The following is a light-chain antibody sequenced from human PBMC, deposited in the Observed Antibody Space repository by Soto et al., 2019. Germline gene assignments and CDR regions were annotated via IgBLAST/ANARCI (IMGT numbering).Light chain of an antibody. J-gene: IGKJ1*01. Sequence: EIVMTQSPATLSVSPGERATLSCRASQTVSSNLAWHQQKPGQVPRLLIYGASTRATGIPARFSGSGSGTEFTLTISSLQSEDFAVYYCQQYNNWPRTFGQGTRVEIK. CDR1: QTVSSN. CDR2: GAS. V-gene: IGKV3-15*01. CDR3: QQYNNWPRT.